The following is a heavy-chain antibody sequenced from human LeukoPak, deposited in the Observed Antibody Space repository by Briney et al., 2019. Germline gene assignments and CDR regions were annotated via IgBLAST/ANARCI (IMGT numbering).Heavy chain of an antibody. Sequence: GGSLRLSCAASGFTFSSYSMNWVRQAPGKGLEWVSSISSSSSYIYYADSVKGRFTISRDNAKNSLYLQMNSLRAEDTAVYYCARASVSLGSTWFDYWGQGTLVTVSS. CDR1: GFTFSSYS. J-gene: IGHJ4*02. V-gene: IGHV3-21*01. D-gene: IGHD7-27*01. CDR3: ARASVSLGSTWFDY. CDR2: ISSSSSYI.